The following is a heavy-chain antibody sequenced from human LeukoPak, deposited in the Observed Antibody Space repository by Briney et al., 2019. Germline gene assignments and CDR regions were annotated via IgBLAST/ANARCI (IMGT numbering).Heavy chain of an antibody. V-gene: IGHV3-48*01. J-gene: IGHJ4*02. CDR1: GFTFSSYS. CDR3: ARDGVPSAYSSSWNMIDY. D-gene: IGHD6-13*01. CDR2: ISSSRSTI. Sequence: QPGGSLRLSCAASGFTFSSYSMNWVRQAPGKGLEWVSYISSSRSTIYYADSVKGRFTISRDNAKNSLYLQMNSLRAEDTAVYYCARDGVPSAYSSSWNMIDYWGQGTLVTVSA.